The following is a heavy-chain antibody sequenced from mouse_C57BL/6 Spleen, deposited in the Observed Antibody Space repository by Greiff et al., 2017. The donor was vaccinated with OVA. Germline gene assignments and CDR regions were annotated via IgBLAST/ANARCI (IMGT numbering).Heavy chain of an antibody. CDR2: IYPGDGDT. D-gene: IGHD1-1*01. J-gene: IGHJ1*03. V-gene: IGHV1-80*01. CDR3: ARSTTVVVPYWYFDV. CDR1: GYAFSSYW. Sequence: QVQLQQSGAELVKPGASVKISCKASGYAFSSYWMNWVKQRPGKGLEWIGQIYPGDGDTNYNGKFKGKATLTADKSSSTAYMQLSSLTSEDSAVYFCARSTTVVVPYWYFDVWGTGTTVTVSS.